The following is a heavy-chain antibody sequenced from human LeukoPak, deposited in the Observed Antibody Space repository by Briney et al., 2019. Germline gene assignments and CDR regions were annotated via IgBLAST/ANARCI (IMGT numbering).Heavy chain of an antibody. D-gene: IGHD4-23*01. Sequence: GASVKVSCKASGYTFTSYGISWVRQAPGQGLEWMGWISAYNGNTNYAQKLQGRVTMTTDTSTSTAYMELRSLRSDDTAVYYCARRAPTVVTQQGYYYYMDVWGKGTTVTVSS. CDR3: ARRAPTVVTQQGYYYYMDV. J-gene: IGHJ6*03. CDR2: ISAYNGNT. V-gene: IGHV1-18*01. CDR1: GYTFTSYG.